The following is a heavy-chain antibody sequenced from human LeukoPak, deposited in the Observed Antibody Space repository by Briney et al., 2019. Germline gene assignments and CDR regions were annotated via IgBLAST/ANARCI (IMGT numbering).Heavy chain of an antibody. CDR3: ARAGYSSGWYYFDY. J-gene: IGHJ4*02. Sequence: PSETLSLTCTVSGGSISSSSYYWGWIRQPPGKGLEWIGSIYYSGSTYYNLSLKSRVTISVDTSKNQFSLKLSSVTAADTAVYYCARAGYSSGWYYFDYWGQGTLVTVSS. D-gene: IGHD6-19*01. CDR1: GGSISSSSYY. CDR2: IYYSGST. V-gene: IGHV4-39*01.